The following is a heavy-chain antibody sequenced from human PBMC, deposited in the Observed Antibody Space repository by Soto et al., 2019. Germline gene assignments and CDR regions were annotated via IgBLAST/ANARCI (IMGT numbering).Heavy chain of an antibody. CDR1: GGSISSSNW. V-gene: IGHV4-4*02. CDR3: ARQVVVVPAALYYFDY. Sequence: PSETLSLTCAVSGGSISSSNWWSWVRQPPGKGLEWSGEIYHSGSTNYNPSLKSRVTISVDKSKNQFSLKLSSVTAADTAVYSCARQVVVVPAALYYFDYWGQGTVVTVSS. CDR2: IYHSGST. J-gene: IGHJ4*02. D-gene: IGHD2-2*01.